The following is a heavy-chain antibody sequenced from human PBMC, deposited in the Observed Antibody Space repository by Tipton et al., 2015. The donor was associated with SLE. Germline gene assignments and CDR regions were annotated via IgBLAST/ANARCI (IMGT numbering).Heavy chain of an antibody. CDR2: IYYSGST. J-gene: IGHJ4*02. D-gene: IGHD1-26*01. CDR3: ARRGSYYCFDY. Sequence: TLSLTCTVSGGSISSSSYYWGWIRQPPGKGLEWIGSIYYSGSTSYNPSLKSRVTISVDTSKNQFSLKLSSVTAADTAVYYCARRGSYYCFDYWGQGTLVTVSS. V-gene: IGHV4-39*01. CDR1: GGSISSSSYY.